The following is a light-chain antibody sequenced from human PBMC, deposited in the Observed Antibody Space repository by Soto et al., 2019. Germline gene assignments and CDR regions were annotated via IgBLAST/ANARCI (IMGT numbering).Light chain of an antibody. CDR3: ISYTSSSPYV. CDR1: SSDVGGYNY. J-gene: IGLJ1*01. Sequence: QSALAQPASVSGSPGQSITISCTGTSSDVGGYNYVSWYQQHPGKAPKLMIYEVRNRPSGISNRFSGSKSGNTASLTISGLQAEDEADYYCISYTSSSPYVFGTGTKVTVL. V-gene: IGLV2-14*01. CDR2: EVR.